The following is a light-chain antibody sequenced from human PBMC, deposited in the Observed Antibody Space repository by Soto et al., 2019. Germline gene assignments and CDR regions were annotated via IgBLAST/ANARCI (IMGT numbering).Light chain of an antibody. CDR1: QSPSNY. J-gene: IGKJ5*01. Sequence: DIQMTQSPSSLSASVGDRITITCRASQSPSNYLNWYQQKPGTAPKLLISGTSSLQSGVPSRFSGTGSGTEFALTISSLQPEDIATYYCQQSYSLPITFGQGTRLEIK. CDR2: GTS. CDR3: QQSYSLPIT. V-gene: IGKV1-39*01.